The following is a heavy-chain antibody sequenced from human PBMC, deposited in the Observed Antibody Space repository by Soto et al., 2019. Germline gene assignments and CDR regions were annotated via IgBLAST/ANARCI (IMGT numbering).Heavy chain of an antibody. CDR2: VHYSGTT. CDR1: GGSIGGEGYY. V-gene: IGHV4-31*03. CDR3: GSRWKAGAGWANLFDL. J-gene: IGHJ5*02. Sequence: QMQLQESGRGLVEPSQTLSLTCTVSGGSIGGEGYYWSWIRHHPGKGLEWIGYVHYSGTTYYNPSLKSRLTLSLDTSNPQFSLIQRNVTAAEMAVYFFGSRWKAGAGWANLFDLWGHGSRV. D-gene: IGHD2-15*01.